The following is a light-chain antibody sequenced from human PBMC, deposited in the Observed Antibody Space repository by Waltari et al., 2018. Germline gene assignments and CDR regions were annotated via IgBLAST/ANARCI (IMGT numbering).Light chain of an antibody. J-gene: IGLJ2*01. CDR3: QAWDSTIAV. Sequence: SYEVTQPPSVSVSPGQTASVTCSGDELGSKYTSWYQQRPGQSPVVVIYQKNKRPSGIPERFSGSNSGNTATLTISGTQAMDEADYYCQAWDSTIAVFGGGTKLTVL. CDR2: QKN. CDR1: ELGSKY. V-gene: IGLV3-1*01.